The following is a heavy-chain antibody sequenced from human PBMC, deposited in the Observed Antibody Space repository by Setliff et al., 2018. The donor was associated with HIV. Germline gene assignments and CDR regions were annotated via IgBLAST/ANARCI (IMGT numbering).Heavy chain of an antibody. CDR1: GFSFSSYA. CDR3: ARKLLTRPNYYGMDV. Sequence: PGGSLRLSCAANGFSFSSYAMSWVRQAPGKGLEWVSGIGGSGGSTYYADSVKGRFTISRDNAKNSLYLQMNSLRAEDTAVYYCARKLLTRPNYYGMDVWGQGTTVTVSS. J-gene: IGHJ6*02. V-gene: IGHV3-23*01. CDR2: IGGSGGST. D-gene: IGHD2-15*01.